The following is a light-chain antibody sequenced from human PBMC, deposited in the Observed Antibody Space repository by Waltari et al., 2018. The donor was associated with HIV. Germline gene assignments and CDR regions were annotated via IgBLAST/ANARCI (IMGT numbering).Light chain of an antibody. J-gene: IGKJ1*01. CDR3: QQYFQIPWT. Sequence: DIVMTQSPDSLSVSLGARATIECKSTQNLLFNNSNYLAWYQQKPGQPPKLLTYWSSVRESGVPDRFSASGSRAAFTLTISSLQAEDVAVYYCQQYFQIPWTFGQGTWVEVK. CDR2: WSS. CDR1: QNLLFNNSNY. V-gene: IGKV4-1*01.